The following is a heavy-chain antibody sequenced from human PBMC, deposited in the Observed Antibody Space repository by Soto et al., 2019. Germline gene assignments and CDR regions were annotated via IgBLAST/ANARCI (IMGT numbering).Heavy chain of an antibody. V-gene: IGHV4-59*01. CDR1: GGSISSYY. Sequence: SETLSLTCTVSGGSISSYYWSWIRQPPGKGLEWIGYIYYSGSTNYNPSLKSRVTISVDTSKNQFSLKLSSVTAADTAVYYCARVEGYCSGGSCYEGYYYYYMDVWGKGTTVTVS. CDR3: ARVEGYCSGGSCYEGYYYYYMDV. J-gene: IGHJ6*03. D-gene: IGHD2-15*01. CDR2: IYYSGST.